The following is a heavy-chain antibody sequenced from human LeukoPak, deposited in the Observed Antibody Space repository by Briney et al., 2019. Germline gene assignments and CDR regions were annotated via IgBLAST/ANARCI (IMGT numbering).Heavy chain of an antibody. J-gene: IGHJ6*03. CDR3: ARAAYWGLYYYYMDV. V-gene: IGHV4-59*08. CDR1: GGSISSYY. Sequence: SETLSLTCTVSGGSISSYYWSWIRQPPGKGLEWIGYIYYSGSTNYNPSLKCRVTISVDTSKNQCSLKLTSVTAADTAVYYCARAAYWGLYYYYMDVWGKGTTVTVSS. CDR2: IYYSGST. D-gene: IGHD7-27*01.